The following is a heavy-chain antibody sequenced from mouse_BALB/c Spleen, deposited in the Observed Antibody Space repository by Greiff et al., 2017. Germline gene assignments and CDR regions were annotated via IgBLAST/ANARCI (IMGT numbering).Heavy chain of an antibody. J-gene: IGHJ4*01. Sequence: VQLQQSGPGLVKPSQSLSLTCTVTGYSITSDYAWNWIRQFPGNKLEWMGYISYSGSTSYNPSLKSRISITRDTSKNQFFLQLNSVTTEDTATYYCARWGLEGLYYAMDYWGQGTSVTVSS. V-gene: IGHV3-2*02. CDR3: ARWGLEGLYYAMDY. CDR1: GYSITSDYA. CDR2: ISYSGST. D-gene: IGHD2-4*01.